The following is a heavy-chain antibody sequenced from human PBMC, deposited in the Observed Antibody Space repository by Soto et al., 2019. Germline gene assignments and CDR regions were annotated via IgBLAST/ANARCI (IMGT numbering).Heavy chain of an antibody. D-gene: IGHD1-26*01. Sequence: QVQLVESGGGVVQPGRSLRLSCAASGFTFSSYVMHWVRQTPGRGLEWVAFISHDGNNKYYADSVKGRFTISRDNFENTLYLQMDSLRAEDTAVYYCARDDEGGSDCDLGYWGQGTLVTVSS. J-gene: IGHJ4*02. CDR1: GFTFSSYV. V-gene: IGHV3-30-3*01. CDR3: ARDDEGGSDCDLGY. CDR2: ISHDGNNK.